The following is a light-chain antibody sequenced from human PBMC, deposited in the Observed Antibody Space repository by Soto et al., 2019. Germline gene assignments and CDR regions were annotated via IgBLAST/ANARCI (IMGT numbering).Light chain of an antibody. CDR3: QQFYLIPPT. CDR1: QRVSSSF. Sequence: EIVLTQSPGTLSLSPGERATLSCRASQRVSSSFLAWYQQKPGQAPRLLIYGASSSATGVPDRFSGSGSGIDFTLTISSLQAEDVAVYYCQQFYLIPPTFGQGTKVEIK. J-gene: IGKJ1*01. V-gene: IGKV3-20*01. CDR2: GAS.